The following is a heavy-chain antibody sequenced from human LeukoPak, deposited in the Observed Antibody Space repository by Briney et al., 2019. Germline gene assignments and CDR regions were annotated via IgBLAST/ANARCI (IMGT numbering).Heavy chain of an antibody. D-gene: IGHD5-24*01. CDR3: ARARGATIFQSAFDI. CDR1: GGSISGYY. CDR2: IYYSVST. V-gene: IGHV4-59*01. J-gene: IGHJ3*02. Sequence: SETLSLTCAVSGGSISGYYCSWSRQPPGKGREWMGDIYYSVSTNYNPSLRSPVTISVDTSKNQCSLKLTSVTAADTAVYYCARARGATIFQSAFDIWGQGTMVTVSS.